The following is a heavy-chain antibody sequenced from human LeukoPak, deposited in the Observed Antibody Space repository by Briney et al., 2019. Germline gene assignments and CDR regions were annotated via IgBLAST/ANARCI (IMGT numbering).Heavy chain of an antibody. D-gene: IGHD5-12*01. Sequence: TGGSLRLSCAASGFTFSSYSMNWVRQAPGKGLEWVSSIRSSSSYIYYADSVKGRFTISRDNAKNSLYLQMNSLRAEDTAVYYCAREGYSGYDGFGAFDIWGQGTMVTVSS. J-gene: IGHJ3*02. V-gene: IGHV3-21*01. CDR3: AREGYSGYDGFGAFDI. CDR1: GFTFSSYS. CDR2: IRSSSSYI.